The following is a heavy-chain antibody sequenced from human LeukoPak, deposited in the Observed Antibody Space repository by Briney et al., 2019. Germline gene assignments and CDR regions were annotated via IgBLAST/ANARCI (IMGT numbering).Heavy chain of an antibody. D-gene: IGHD3-22*01. CDR1: GGSISSYY. CDR3: ARYDYYDSSGYFTCPFFDS. V-gene: IGHV4-59*01. CDR2: IYYSGST. J-gene: IGHJ4*02. Sequence: SETLSLTCTVSGGSISSYYWSWIRQPPGKGLEWIGYIYYSGSTNYNPSLKSRVTISVDTSKNQFSLKLSSVTAADTSVYYCARYDYYDSSGYFTCPFFDSWGQGTLVTVSS.